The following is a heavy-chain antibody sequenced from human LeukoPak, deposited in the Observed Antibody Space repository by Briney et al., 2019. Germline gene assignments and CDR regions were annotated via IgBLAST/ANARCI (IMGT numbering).Heavy chain of an antibody. V-gene: IGHV1-69*05. J-gene: IGHJ3*02. Sequence: SVKVSCKASGGTFSSYAISWVRQAPGQGLEWMGRIIPIFGTANYAQKFQGRVTITTDESTSTAHMELSSLRSEDTAVYYCAGEVAAAGTRAFDIWGQGTMVTVSS. CDR1: GGTFSSYA. D-gene: IGHD6-13*01. CDR3: AGEVAAAGTRAFDI. CDR2: IIPIFGTA.